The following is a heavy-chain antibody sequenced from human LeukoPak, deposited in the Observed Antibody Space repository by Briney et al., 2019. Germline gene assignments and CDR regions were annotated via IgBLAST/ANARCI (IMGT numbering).Heavy chain of an antibody. CDR1: GFTFKKYW. V-gene: IGHV3-7*01. CDR2: IKEDGSET. D-gene: IGHD5-24*01. J-gene: IGHJ4*02. CDR3: ARETPRRGETRDGYR. Sequence: PGESLRLSCAASGFTFKKYWMNWVRQVPGKGLECLANIKEDGSETYYADSVKGRFTISRDNPKNLLFLQINSLRVEDTAVYYCARETPRRGETRDGYRWGQGTPVTVSS.